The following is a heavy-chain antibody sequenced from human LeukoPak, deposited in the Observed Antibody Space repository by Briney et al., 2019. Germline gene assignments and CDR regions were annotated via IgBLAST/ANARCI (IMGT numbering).Heavy chain of an antibody. CDR1: GFTFSIYT. CDR3: ARERGVTTFDY. V-gene: IGHV3-21*01. J-gene: IGHJ4*02. D-gene: IGHD4-17*01. Sequence: GGSLRLSCAASGFTFSIYTMNWVRQAPGKGLEWVSSISSSSKYIYYADSVKGRLTISRDNAKNSLYLQMNSLRAEDTAVYYCARERGVTTFDYWGQGTLVTVSS. CDR2: ISSSSKYI.